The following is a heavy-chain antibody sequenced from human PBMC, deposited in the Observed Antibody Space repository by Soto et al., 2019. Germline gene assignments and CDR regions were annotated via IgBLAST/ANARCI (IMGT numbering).Heavy chain of an antibody. CDR2: ISYDGSNK. V-gene: IGHV3-30*04. D-gene: IGHD3-10*01. CDR3: AKDKGTMVRGVIIAFDY. CDR1: GFTFSRHA. J-gene: IGHJ4*02. Sequence: SLRLSCAASGFTFSRHALHWVRQAPGKGLDWVAAISYDGSNKYYADSVKGRFTISRDNSKNTLYLQMNSLRAEDTAVYYCAKDKGTMVRGVIIAFDYWGQGTLVTVSS.